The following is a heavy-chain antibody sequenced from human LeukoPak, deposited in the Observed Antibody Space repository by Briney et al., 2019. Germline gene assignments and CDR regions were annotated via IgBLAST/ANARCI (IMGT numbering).Heavy chain of an antibody. D-gene: IGHD3-10*01. CDR3: AKVAKYYYGPETYYFFEQ. J-gene: IGHJ4*02. CDR1: GFPFSTYW. Sequence: GESLRLSCAASGFPFSTYWISWVRQAPGKGLEWVANINQDGTEKYYVDSVKGRFTISRDYAKNSLYLQMNSLRVEDTAVYYCAKVAKYYYGPETYYFFEQWGQGTPVTASS. V-gene: IGHV3-7*01. CDR2: INQDGTEK.